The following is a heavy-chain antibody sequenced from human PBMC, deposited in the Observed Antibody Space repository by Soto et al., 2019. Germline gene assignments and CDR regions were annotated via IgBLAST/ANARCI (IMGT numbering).Heavy chain of an antibody. CDR2: ISGSGGST. J-gene: IGHJ4*02. V-gene: IGHV3-23*01. CDR1: GFTFSSYA. CDR3: ANAGVGATPFDY. D-gene: IGHD1-26*01. Sequence: HPGGSLRLSCAASGFTFSSYAMSWVRQAPGKGLEWVSAISGSGGSTYYADSVKGRFTISRDNSKNTLYLQMNSLRAEDTAVYYCANAGVGATPFDYWGQGTLVTVSS.